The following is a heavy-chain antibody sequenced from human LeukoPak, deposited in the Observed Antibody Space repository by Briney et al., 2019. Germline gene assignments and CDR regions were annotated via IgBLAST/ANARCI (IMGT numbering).Heavy chain of an antibody. V-gene: IGHV3-7*02. D-gene: IGHD3-10*01. CDR3: ARAYYYGSGIYHLDY. CDR1: GFTFSSYW. J-gene: IGHJ4*02. Sequence: PGGSLRLSCAASGFTFSSYWMTWVRQAPGKGLEWVANIKQDGSVKYYVDSVKGRFTISRDNAKNSLYLQMNSLRAEDTAVYYCARAYYYGSGIYHLDYWGQGTLVTVSS. CDR2: IKQDGSVK.